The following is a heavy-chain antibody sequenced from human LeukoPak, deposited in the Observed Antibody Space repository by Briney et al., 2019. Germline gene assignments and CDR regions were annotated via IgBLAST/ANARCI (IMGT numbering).Heavy chain of an antibody. V-gene: IGHV3-48*03. Sequence: GGSLRVSCAASGFTFSSYEMNWVRQAPGKGLEWVSYIRSNGRTTHYAEYVKGRFTISRENAKNSLYLQMNMLRAEDTAVYYCARDNYDSSGYYSDWGQGTLVTV. CDR2: IRSNGRTT. D-gene: IGHD3-22*01. J-gene: IGHJ4*02. CDR3: ARDNYDSSGYYSD. CDR1: GFTFSSYE.